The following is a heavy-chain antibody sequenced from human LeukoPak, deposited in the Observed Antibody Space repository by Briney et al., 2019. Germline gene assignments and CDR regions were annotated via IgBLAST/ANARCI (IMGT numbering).Heavy chain of an antibody. D-gene: IGHD2-2*01. V-gene: IGHV3-49*04. CDR2: IRSKAYGGTT. CDR3: TSLWYCSSTSCSGFDY. CDR1: GFTFGDYA. J-gene: IGHJ4*02. Sequence: PRRSLRLSCTASGFTFGDYAMSWVRQAPGKGLEWVGFIRSKAYGGTTEYAASVKGRFTISRDDSKSIAYLQMNSLKTEDTAVYYCTSLWYCSSTSCSGFDYWGQGTLVAVSS.